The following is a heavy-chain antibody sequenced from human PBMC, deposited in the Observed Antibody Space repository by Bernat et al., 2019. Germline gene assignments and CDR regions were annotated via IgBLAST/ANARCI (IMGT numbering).Heavy chain of an antibody. CDR3: ARGRAGETGVEWGFDY. D-gene: IGHD3-3*01. CDR2: IYSGGST. Sequence: EVQLLESGGGLVQPGGSLRLSCAASGFTVSSNYMSWVRQAPGKGLEWVSVIYSGGSTYYADSVKGRFTISRDNSKNTLYLQMNSLRAEDTAVYYCARGRAGETGVEWGFDYWGQGTLVTVSS. J-gene: IGHJ4*02. CDR1: GFTVSSNY. V-gene: IGHV3-66*01.